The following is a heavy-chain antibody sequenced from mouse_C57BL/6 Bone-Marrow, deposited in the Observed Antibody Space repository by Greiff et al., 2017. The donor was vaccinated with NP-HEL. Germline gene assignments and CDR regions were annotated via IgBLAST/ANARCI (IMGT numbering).Heavy chain of an antibody. Sequence: QVQLQQPGAELVRPGTSVKLSCKASGYTFISYWMHWVKQRPGPGLEWIGVIDPSDSYTNYNQKFKGKATLTVDTSSSTAYMQLSSLTSEDSAVYYCVYFRNYFDYWGQGTTLTVSS. CDR2: IDPSDSYT. CDR1: GYTFISYW. D-gene: IGHD1-1*01. V-gene: IGHV1-59*01. J-gene: IGHJ2*01. CDR3: VYFRNYFDY.